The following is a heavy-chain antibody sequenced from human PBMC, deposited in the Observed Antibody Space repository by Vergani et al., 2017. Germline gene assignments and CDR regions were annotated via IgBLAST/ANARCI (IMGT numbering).Heavy chain of an antibody. D-gene: IGHD2-15*01. J-gene: IGHJ4*01. Sequence: EVQLVESGGGLVKPGGSLRLSCAASGFTFSIYSMNWVRQAPGKGLEWVSVIKSDGRTSYAESVRGRFTISRDTSRNAVYLQMNILRVEDTGVYYCTRSECSGTTCYGHYFDLWGHGILVTVSS. CDR2: IKSDGRT. CDR1: GFTFSIYS. CDR3: TRSECSGTTCYGHYFDL. V-gene: IGHV3-66*02.